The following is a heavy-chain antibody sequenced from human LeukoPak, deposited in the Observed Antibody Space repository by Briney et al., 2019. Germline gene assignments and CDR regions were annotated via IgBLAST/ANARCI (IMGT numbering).Heavy chain of an antibody. D-gene: IGHD3-22*01. CDR3: AGSNYDSSGLNAFDI. V-gene: IGHV1-18*01. CDR2: ISAYNGNT. CDR1: GYTFTSYG. J-gene: IGHJ3*02. Sequence: ASVKVSCKASGYTFTSYGISWVRQAPGQGLEWMGWISAYNGNTNYAQKLQGRVTMTTDTSTSTAYMELRSLRSDDTAVYYCAGSNYDSSGLNAFDIWGQGTMVTVSS.